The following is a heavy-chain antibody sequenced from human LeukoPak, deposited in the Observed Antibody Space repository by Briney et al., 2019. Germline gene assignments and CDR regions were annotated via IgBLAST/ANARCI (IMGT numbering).Heavy chain of an antibody. D-gene: IGHD1-26*01. CDR1: GFTFSAYT. CDR2: IKASDNYI. CDR3: ARSRSMSMNDKNLRY. Sequence: GGSLRLSCAASGFTFSAYTMNWVRHAPGKGLEWVSSIKASDNYIYYAASVAGRFTISTDAAQNSLYLQMDSLRAEDTAIYYRARSRSMSMNDKNLRYWGQGSLVTVSS. J-gene: IGHJ4*02. V-gene: IGHV3-21*01.